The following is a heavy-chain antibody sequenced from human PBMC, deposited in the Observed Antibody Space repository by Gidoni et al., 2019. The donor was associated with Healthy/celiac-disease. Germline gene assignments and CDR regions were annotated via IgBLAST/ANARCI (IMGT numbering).Heavy chain of an antibody. V-gene: IGHV3-23*01. J-gene: IGHJ3*02. CDR1: GLTFSSYA. CDR2: ISGSGGST. CDR3: AKGDYYDSSGYYPGAFDI. D-gene: IGHD3-22*01. Sequence: EVQLLESGGGLVQPGGSLRLSCEASGLTFSSYAMSWVRQAPGKGLEWVSAISGSGGSTYYADSVKGRFTISRDNSKNTLYLQMNSLRAEDTAVYYCAKGDYYDSSGYYPGAFDIWGQGTMVTVSS.